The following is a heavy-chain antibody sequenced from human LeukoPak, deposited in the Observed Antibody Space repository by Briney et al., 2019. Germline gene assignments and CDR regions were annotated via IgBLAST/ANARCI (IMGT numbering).Heavy chain of an antibody. V-gene: IGHV1-46*01. CDR3: ASRASCSGGSCYMLDY. CDR2: INPSSGST. Sequence: GASVKVSCKASGYSLTTYYIHWVRQAPGQGLEWIGIINPSSGSTSYAQKFQGRVTMTRDTSTSTVYMELSSLRSEDTAVYYCASRASCSGGSCYMLDYWGQGTLVTVSS. J-gene: IGHJ4*02. D-gene: IGHD2-15*01. CDR1: GYSLTTYY.